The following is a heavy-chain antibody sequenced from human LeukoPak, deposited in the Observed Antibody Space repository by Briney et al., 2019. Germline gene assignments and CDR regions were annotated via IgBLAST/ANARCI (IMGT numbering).Heavy chain of an antibody. V-gene: IGHV3-13*01. D-gene: IGHD2-15*01. CDR3: ARARGRYCSGGSCYDYYYGMDV. CDR1: GFTFSSYD. Sequence: PGGSLRLSCAASGFTFSSYDMHWVRQATGKGLEWVSAIGTAGDAYYPGSVKGRFTISRENAKNSLYLQMNSLRAGDTAVYYCARARGRYCSGGSCYDYYYGMDVWGQGTTVTVSS. J-gene: IGHJ6*02. CDR2: IGTAGDA.